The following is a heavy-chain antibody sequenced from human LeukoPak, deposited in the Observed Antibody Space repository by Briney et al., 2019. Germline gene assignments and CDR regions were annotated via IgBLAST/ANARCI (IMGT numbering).Heavy chain of an antibody. J-gene: IGHJ4*02. Sequence: EGSLRLSCAASGFSFRISSMSWVRQAPGKGLEWVSGISGSGDDTYYAASVKGRFTVSRDTSKNTLYLQMNSLRAEDTAVYYCAKDPLNTVMVSPTFDYWGQGTLVTVSS. D-gene: IGHD5-18*01. V-gene: IGHV3-23*01. CDR3: AKDPLNTVMVSPTFDY. CDR2: ISGSGDDT. CDR1: GFSFRISS.